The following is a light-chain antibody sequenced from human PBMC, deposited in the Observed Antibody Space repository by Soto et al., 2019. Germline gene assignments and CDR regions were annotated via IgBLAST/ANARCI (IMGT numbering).Light chain of an antibody. J-gene: IGKJ1*01. CDR2: DAS. CDR1: QSVCSY. CDR3: QHRKNWPWT. V-gene: IGKV3-11*01. Sequence: EIVLTQSPATLSLSPGERATLSCRASQSVCSYLAWYQQKPGQAPRLLIYDASNRATGIPARFSGSGSGTDFTLTISSLEPEDFAVYYCQHRKNWPWTFGQGTKVEMK.